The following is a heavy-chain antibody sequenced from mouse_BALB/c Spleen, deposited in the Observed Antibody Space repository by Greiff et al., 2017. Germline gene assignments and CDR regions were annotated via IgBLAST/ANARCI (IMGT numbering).Heavy chain of an antibody. D-gene: IGHD2-14*01. Sequence: EVMLVESGGGLVQPGGSLKLSCAASGFTFSSYGMSWVRQTPDKRLELVATINSNGGSTYYPDSVKGRFTISRDNAKNTLYLQMSSLKSEDTAMYYCARDGSYRDPYYFDYWGQGTTLTVSS. V-gene: IGHV5-6-3*01. CDR2: INSNGGST. J-gene: IGHJ2*01. CDR1: GFTFSSYG. CDR3: ARDGSYRDPYYFDY.